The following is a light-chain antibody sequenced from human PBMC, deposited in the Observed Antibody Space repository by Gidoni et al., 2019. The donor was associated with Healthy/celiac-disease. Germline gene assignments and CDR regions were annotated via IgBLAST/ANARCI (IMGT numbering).Light chain of an antibody. J-gene: IGLJ1*01. V-gene: IGLV3-21*02. CDR3: QVWDSSSDHHYV. Sequence: SFVLTQPPTGSVAPRLTARNTVGGKNIGSKSVHWYQQKPGQAPGLVVYDDSDRPSGIPERFSGSNSGNTATLTISRVEAGDEADYYCQVWDSSSDHHYVFGTGTKVTVL. CDR1: NIGSKS. CDR2: DDS.